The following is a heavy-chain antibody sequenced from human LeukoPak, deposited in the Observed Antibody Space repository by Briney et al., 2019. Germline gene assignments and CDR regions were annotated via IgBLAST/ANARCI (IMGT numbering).Heavy chain of an antibody. CDR1: GVSISSCY. D-gene: IGHD5-24*01. CDR2: IYYSGST. Sequence: PSETLSLTCTVSGVSISSCYWSWIRQPPGKGLEWIGYIYYSGSTNYNPSLKSRVTISVDTSKNQFSLKLSSVTAADTAVYYCARGIEMATIEFDYWGQGTLVTVSS. J-gene: IGHJ4*02. CDR3: ARGIEMATIEFDY. V-gene: IGHV4-59*01.